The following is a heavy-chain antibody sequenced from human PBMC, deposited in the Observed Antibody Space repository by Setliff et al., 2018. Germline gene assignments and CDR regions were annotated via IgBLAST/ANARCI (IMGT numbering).Heavy chain of an antibody. D-gene: IGHD5-18*01. V-gene: IGHV3-21*01. CDR2: ISGSSSYI. CDR3: ARGGYSYGY. CDR1: GFTFSSNN. J-gene: IGHJ4*02. Sequence: GGSLRLSCAASGFTFSSNNMHWVRQAPGKGLEWVSCISGSSSYIYYADSVKGRFTISRDNAKNSLYLQMNSLRAEDTAVYYCARGGYSYGYWGQGTLVTVSS.